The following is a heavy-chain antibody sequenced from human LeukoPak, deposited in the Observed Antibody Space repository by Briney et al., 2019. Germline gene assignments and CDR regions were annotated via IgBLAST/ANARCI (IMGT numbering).Heavy chain of an antibody. CDR1: GFTFSSYE. CDR3: AELGITMIGGV. J-gene: IGHJ6*04. CDR2: ISSSGSTI. V-gene: IGHV3-48*03. D-gene: IGHD3-10*02. Sequence: GGSLRLSCAASGFTFSSYEMNWVRQAPGKGLEWVSYISSSGSTIYYAESVKGRFTFSRDNSKNTLYLQMNSLRAEDTAVYYCAELGITMIGGVWGKGTTVTISS.